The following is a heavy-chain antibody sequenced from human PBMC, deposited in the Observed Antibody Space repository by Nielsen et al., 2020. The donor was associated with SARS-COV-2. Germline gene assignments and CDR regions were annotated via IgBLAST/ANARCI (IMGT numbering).Heavy chain of an antibody. CDR3: ATLDYGDYAHYYYMEV. V-gene: IGHV3-53*01. J-gene: IGHJ6*03. CDR2: FYSGGTT. Sequence: GGSLRLSCAASGFIVSSKYMNWVRQAPGKGLEWVSVFYSGGTTLYADSVKGRFIISRDNSRNTLYLQMNSLRAEDTAVYYCATLDYGDYAHYYYMEVWGVGTTVTVSS. CDR1: GFIVSSKY. D-gene: IGHD4-17*01.